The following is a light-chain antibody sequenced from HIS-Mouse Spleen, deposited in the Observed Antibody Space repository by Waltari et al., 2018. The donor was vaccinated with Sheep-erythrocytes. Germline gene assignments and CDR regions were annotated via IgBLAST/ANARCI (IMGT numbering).Light chain of an antibody. V-gene: IGLV2-11*01. CDR2: DVR. J-gene: IGLJ1*01. CDR3: CSYAGSYNHV. Sequence: QSALTQPRSVSGSPGPSVTLSCTGTSSDVGGYNYVSCYQQHPGKAPKLMIYDVRKRPSGVPSRFSGSKSGNTASLTISGLQAEDEADYYCCSYAGSYNHVFATGTKVTVL. CDR1: SSDVGGYNY.